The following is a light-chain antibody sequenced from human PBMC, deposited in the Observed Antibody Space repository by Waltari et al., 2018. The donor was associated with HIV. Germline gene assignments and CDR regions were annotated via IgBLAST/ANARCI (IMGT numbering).Light chain of an antibody. CDR1: QSIFYNSNNKNY. CDR2: CAS. Sequence: DIVMTQSPDSLAVSLGERATINCKSSQSIFYNSNNKNYLDWYQQKPGQPPKLLIYCASTRESGVPDRFSGSGSGTYFTLTISSLQAEDVAVYYCQQYFTSPVTFGQGTKLEIK. J-gene: IGKJ2*01. CDR3: QQYFTSPVT. V-gene: IGKV4-1*01.